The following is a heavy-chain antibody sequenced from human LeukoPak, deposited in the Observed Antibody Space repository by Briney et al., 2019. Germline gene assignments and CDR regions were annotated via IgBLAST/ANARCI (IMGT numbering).Heavy chain of an antibody. CDR2: ISAYNGNT. CDR3: ARDLTYCSGGSCSLLPDY. V-gene: IGHV1-18*01. Sequence: ASVKVSCKASGYTFTSYGISWVRQAPGQGLEWMGWISAYNGNTNYAQKLQGRVTMTTDTSTSTAYMELRSLRSDDTAVYYCARDLTYCSGGSCSLLPDYWGQGTLVTVSS. J-gene: IGHJ4*02. D-gene: IGHD2-15*01. CDR1: GYTFTSYG.